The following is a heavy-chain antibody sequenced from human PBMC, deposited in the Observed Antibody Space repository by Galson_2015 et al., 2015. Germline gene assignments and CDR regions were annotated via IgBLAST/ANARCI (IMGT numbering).Heavy chain of an antibody. CDR3: ARGKAPYVPWFDI. J-gene: IGHJ3*02. Sequence: SLRLSCAASAFTFNRDGMNWVRQAPGRGLEWISYITSSSTTIYYADSVKGRFTISRDNAKKSLYLQMNSLRDEDTAVYYCARGKAPYVPWFDIWGQGTMVTVSS. V-gene: IGHV3-48*02. CDR2: ITSSSTTI. CDR1: AFTFNRDG. D-gene: IGHD3-16*01.